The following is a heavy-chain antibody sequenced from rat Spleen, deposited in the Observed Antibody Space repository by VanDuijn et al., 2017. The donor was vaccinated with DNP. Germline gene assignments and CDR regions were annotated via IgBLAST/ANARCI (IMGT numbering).Heavy chain of an antibody. CDR3: ASLNNYNWFAY. CDR1: GFTFSDYA. Sequence: EVQLVESSGGLVQPGRSLKLSCAASGFTFSDYAMAWVRQAPKKGLEWVAIMSYDGRRTYYRDSVRGRFTISRDNAESTLSLQMDSLRSEDTATYYCASLNNYNWFAYWGQGTLVTVSS. D-gene: IGHD1-10*01. V-gene: IGHV5-17*01. CDR2: MSYDGRRT. J-gene: IGHJ3*01.